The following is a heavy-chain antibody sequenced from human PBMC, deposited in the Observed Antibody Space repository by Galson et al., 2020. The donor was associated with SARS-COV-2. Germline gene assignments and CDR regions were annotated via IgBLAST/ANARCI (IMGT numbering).Heavy chain of an antibody. CDR3: AKVGGFQAYFDY. Sequence: GGSLRLSCAASGFNFSSYGMHWVRQAPGKGLEWVAVISYDGSNKYYADSVKGRFTISRDNSKNTLYLQMNSLRAEDTAVYYCAKVGGFQAYFDYWGQGTLVTVSS. CDR1: GFNFSSYG. V-gene: IGHV3-30*18. D-gene: IGHD3-16*01. J-gene: IGHJ4*02. CDR2: ISYDGSNK.